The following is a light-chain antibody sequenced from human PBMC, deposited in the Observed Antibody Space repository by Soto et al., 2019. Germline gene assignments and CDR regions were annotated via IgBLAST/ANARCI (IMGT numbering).Light chain of an antibody. J-gene: IGKJ2*03. CDR3: HQSYSVPYS. V-gene: IGKV1-39*01. Sequence: DIQMTQSPSSLSASIGDRVTIACRTSQRISNYLHWYQHKPGKVPKLVISRVSSLQSGVPSRFSGSGSGTEFTLTISSLQPEDFAIYFCHQSYSVPYSFGQGTNLEI. CDR2: RVS. CDR1: QRISNY.